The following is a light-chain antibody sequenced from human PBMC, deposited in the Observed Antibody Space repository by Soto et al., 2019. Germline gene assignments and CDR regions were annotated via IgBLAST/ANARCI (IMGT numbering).Light chain of an antibody. CDR1: SSNIGNNA. V-gene: IGLV1-36*01. J-gene: IGLJ3*02. CDR2: FDD. Sequence: QSVLTQPPSVSAAPRQRVTISCSGSSSNIGNNAVNWYQQLPGKAPKLLIHFDDRVASGVSDRFSGSKYGTSASLAISGLQSEDEADYYCAAWDDSLSGPVFGGGTKLTVL. CDR3: AAWDDSLSGPV.